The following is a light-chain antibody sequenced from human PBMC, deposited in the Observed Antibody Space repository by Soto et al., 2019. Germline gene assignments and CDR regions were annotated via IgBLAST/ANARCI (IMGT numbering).Light chain of an antibody. CDR3: QQYGSSPQT. Sequence: EIVLTQSPCTLSLSVGDRVTLSCRASQSITTFLAWYQQKPGKAPRLLIYDASTRASGIPDRFSGSGSGTDFTLTISRLQPEDFAVYYCQQYGSSPQTFGRGTKVDIK. CDR1: QSITTF. J-gene: IGKJ1*01. CDR2: DAS. V-gene: IGKV3-20*01.